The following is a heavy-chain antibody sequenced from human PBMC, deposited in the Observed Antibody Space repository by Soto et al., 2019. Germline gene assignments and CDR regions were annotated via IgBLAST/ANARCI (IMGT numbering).Heavy chain of an antibody. D-gene: IGHD2-15*01. Sequence: EVQLVESGGGLVQPGGSLRLSCAASGFTFSSYWMHWVRQVPGQGLVWVSRINSDGSSTTYADSVKGRFTTSRDNAKNTLYLQMHSLRAEDTAVYYCATGRQGYCSGGSCSFWGQGTMVTVSS. CDR1: GFTFSSYW. V-gene: IGHV3-74*01. CDR3: ATGRQGYCSGGSCSF. CDR2: INSDGSST. J-gene: IGHJ3*01.